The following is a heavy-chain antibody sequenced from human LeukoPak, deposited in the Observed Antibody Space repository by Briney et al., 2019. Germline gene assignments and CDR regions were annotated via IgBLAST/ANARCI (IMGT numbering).Heavy chain of an antibody. CDR3: ARDVSLVRGNSAQRKGNTAVAGVS. V-gene: IGHV3-30-3*01. D-gene: IGHD6-19*01. J-gene: IGHJ5*02. Sequence: GGSLRLSCAASGFTFSSYAMHWVRQAPGKGLEWVAVISYDGSNKYYADSVKGRFTISRDNSKNTLYLQMNSLRAEDTAVYYCARDVSLVRGNSAQRKGNTAVAGVSWGQGTLVTVSS. CDR1: GFTFSSYA. CDR2: ISYDGSNK.